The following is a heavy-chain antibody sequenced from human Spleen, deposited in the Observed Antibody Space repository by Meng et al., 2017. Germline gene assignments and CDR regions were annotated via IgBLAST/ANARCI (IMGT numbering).Heavy chain of an antibody. Sequence: GESLKISCSASGFTFSSYAMSWVRQAPGKRLEWVSAISGSGGSTYYADSVKGRFTISRDNSKNTLYLQMNSLRAEDTAVYYCAKDLEHWGYSSGGYFDYWGQGTLVTVSS. J-gene: IGHJ4*02. CDR2: ISGSGGST. CDR1: GFTFSSYA. V-gene: IGHV3-23*01. D-gene: IGHD6-19*01. CDR3: AKDLEHWGYSSGGYFDY.